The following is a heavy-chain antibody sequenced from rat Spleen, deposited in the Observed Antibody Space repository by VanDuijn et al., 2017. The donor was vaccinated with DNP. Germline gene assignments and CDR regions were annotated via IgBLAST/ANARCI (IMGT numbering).Heavy chain of an antibody. CDR2: ISSGGST. D-gene: IGHD1-1*01. Sequence: QVQLKESGPGLVQPSQTLSLTCTVSGFSLTSYTVSWVRQPPGKGLEWIAAISSGGSTYYNSALKSRLSISRDTSKVQVFLKINSLQTEDTAMYFCAECGIQCYWGQGVMVAGSS. J-gene: IGHJ2*01. CDR3: AECGIQCY. CDR1: GFSLTSYT. V-gene: IGHV2-6*01.